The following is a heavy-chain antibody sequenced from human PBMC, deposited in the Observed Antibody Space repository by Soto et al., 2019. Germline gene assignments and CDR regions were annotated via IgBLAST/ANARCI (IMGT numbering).Heavy chain of an antibody. CDR3: ARVARGTGQGGDYYYYMDV. Sequence: SETLSLTCTVSGGSISSGGYYWSWIRQHPGKGLEWIGYIYYSGSTYYNPSLKSRVTISVDTSKNQFSLKLSSVTAADTAVYYCARVARGTGQGGDYYYYMDVGAKGTRVPVPS. CDR2: IYYSGST. CDR1: GGSISSGGYY. V-gene: IGHV4-31*03. D-gene: IGHD1-1*01. J-gene: IGHJ6*03.